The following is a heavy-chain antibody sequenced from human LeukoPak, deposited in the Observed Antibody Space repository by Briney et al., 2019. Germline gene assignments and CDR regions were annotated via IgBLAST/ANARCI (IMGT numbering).Heavy chain of an antibody. Sequence: GGSLRLSCAASGFTFSSYWMSWVRQAPGKGLEWLTNIKQDGSEEYYVDSVKGRFTVSRDNAKNSLYLQINSLRAEDTAVYYCAREDDYNTMGHWGQGTLVTVSS. CDR1: GFTFSSYW. V-gene: IGHV3-7*01. D-gene: IGHD4-4*01. CDR2: IKQDGSEE. CDR3: AREDDYNTMGH. J-gene: IGHJ4*02.